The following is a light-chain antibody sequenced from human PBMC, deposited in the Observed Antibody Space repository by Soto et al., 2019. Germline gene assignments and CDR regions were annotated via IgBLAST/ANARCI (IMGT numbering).Light chain of an antibody. J-gene: IGKJ2*01. V-gene: IGKV3-20*01. CDR3: QQYGSSPYT. CDR2: GAS. Sequence: EIVLTQSPGTLSLSPGERATLSCRASQSVSSSYVAWYQQKPGQAPRLLIKGASTRVTGIPDRFSGRGSGTDFTLTISRLEPDDFAVYYCQQYGSSPYTFGQGTKLEI. CDR1: QSVSSSY.